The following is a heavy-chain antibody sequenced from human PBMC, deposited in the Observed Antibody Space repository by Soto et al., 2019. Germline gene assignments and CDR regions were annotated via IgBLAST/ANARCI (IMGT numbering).Heavy chain of an antibody. J-gene: IGHJ6*02. D-gene: IGHD3-3*01. CDR3: XREXXXDFWXGXXTMDV. CDR1: GFTFSSYV. Sequence: QVQLVXSGGGVVQPGXSLXLSCAPSGFTFSSYVMHWVRQAPGKGLEWVAVVHYDGTKKYYADSVRGRXXXXXXXXXXXXXXXXXXXXXXXXXXXXXXREXXXDFWXGXXTMDVXGQGXXVXV. V-gene: IGHV3-33*01. CDR2: VHYDGTKK.